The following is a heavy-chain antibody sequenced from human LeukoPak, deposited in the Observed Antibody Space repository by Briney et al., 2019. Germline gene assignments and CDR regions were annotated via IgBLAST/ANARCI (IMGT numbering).Heavy chain of an antibody. CDR3: TRGQLALRRENWFDP. J-gene: IGHJ5*02. CDR1: GFTFSAYE. CDR2: IRSKAYGGTT. D-gene: IGHD6-13*01. Sequence: PGGSLRLSCAASGFTFSAYEMSWFRQAPGKGLEWVGFIRSKAYGGTTEYAASVKGRFTISRDDSKSIAYLQMNSLKTEDTAVYYCTRGQLALRRENWFDPWGQGTLVTVSS. V-gene: IGHV3-49*03.